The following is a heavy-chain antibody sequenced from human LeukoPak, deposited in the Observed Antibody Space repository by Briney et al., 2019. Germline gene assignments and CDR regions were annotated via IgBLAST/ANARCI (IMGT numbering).Heavy chain of an antibody. CDR3: ARERALRIAARFKDGMDV. D-gene: IGHD6-6*01. CDR2: INHSGST. V-gene: IGHV4-34*01. CDR1: GGSFSGYY. Sequence: SETLSLTCAVYGGSFSGYYWSWIRQPPGKGLEWIGEINHSGSTNYNPSLKSRVTISVDTSKNQFSPKLSSVTAADTAVYYCARERALRIAARFKDGMDVWGQGTTVTVSS. J-gene: IGHJ6*02.